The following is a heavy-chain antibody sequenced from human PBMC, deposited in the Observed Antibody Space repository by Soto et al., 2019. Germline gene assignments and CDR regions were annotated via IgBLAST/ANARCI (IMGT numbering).Heavy chain of an antibody. CDR3: AKDRSSGSPYYGMDF. D-gene: IGHD3-10*01. J-gene: IGHJ6*02. V-gene: IGHV3-9*01. Sequence: GGSLRLSCAASGFTFGDYAMHWVRQVPGKGLEWVSGFKWNSGDVGYADSVKGRFTISRDNARNSLYLQMNSLRPEDTAVYYCAKDRSSGSPYYGMDFWGQGTMVTVSS. CDR1: GFTFGDYA. CDR2: FKWNSGDV.